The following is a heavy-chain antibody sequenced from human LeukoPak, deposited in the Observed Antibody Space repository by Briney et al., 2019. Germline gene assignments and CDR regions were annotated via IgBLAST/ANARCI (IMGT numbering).Heavy chain of an antibody. D-gene: IGHD3-22*01. CDR2: ISSSGSTI. V-gene: IGHV3-11*04. CDR3: ARDNYDSSGSVDY. Sequence: GGSLRLSCAASGFIFSDYYMGWIRQAPGKGLEWVSYISSSGSTIYYADSVKGRFTISRDNAKNSLYLQMNSLRAEDTAVYYCARDNYDSSGSVDYWGQGTLVTVSS. J-gene: IGHJ4*02. CDR1: GFIFSDYY.